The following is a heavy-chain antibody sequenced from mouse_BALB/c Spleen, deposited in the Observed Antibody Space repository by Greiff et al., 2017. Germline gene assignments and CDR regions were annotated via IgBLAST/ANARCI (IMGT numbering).Heavy chain of an antibody. J-gene: IGHJ3*01. CDR1: GYAFSSSW. Sequence: QVQLKESGPELVKPGASVKISCKASGYAFSSSWMNWVKQRPGQGLEWIGRIYPGDGDTNYNGKFKGKATLTADKSSNTAYMQLSSLTSVDSAVYFCARGEVGFAYWGQGTLVTVSA. V-gene: IGHV1-82*01. D-gene: IGHD1-3*01. CDR3: ARGEVGFAY. CDR2: IYPGDGDT.